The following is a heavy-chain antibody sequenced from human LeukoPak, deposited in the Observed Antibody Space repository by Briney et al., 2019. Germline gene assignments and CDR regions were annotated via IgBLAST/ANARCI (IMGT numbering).Heavy chain of an antibody. J-gene: IGHJ4*02. CDR1: GFTFSSYA. D-gene: IGHD1/OR15-1a*01. CDR3: AKDRRAATRTYYFDY. CDR2: ISGSGGST. Sequence: GGSLRLSCAASGFTFSSYAMSWVRQAPGKGLEWVSAISGSGGSTYYADSVKGRFTISRDNSKNTLYLQMNSLRAEDTAVYYCAKDRRAATRTYYFDYWGQGTLVTVSS. V-gene: IGHV3-23*01.